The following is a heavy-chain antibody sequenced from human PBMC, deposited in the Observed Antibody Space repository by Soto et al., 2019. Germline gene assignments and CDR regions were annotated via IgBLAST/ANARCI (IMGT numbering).Heavy chain of an antibody. CDR1: GFSLSTSGVG. CDR2: IYWDDDK. Sequence: QITLKESGPTLVKPTQTLTLTCTFSGFSLSTSGVGVGWIRQPPGKALEWLALIYWDDDKRYGPSLKSRLTITKDTSKNPVVLTMTNMDPVDTATYYCSHRQRTVNFDYWGQGTLVTVSS. V-gene: IGHV2-5*05. J-gene: IGHJ4*02. D-gene: IGHD4-17*01. CDR3: SHRQRTVNFDY.